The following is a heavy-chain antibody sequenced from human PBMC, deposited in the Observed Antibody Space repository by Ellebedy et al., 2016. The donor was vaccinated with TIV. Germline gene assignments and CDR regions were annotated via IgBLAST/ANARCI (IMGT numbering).Heavy chain of an antibody. J-gene: IGHJ3*02. V-gene: IGHV3-7*01. CDR3: ATDGSYGDYLSPTHAFVI. D-gene: IGHD4-17*01. CDR1: GFSFSSYW. CDR2: IRQDGSEK. Sequence: GGSLRLSCGASGFSFSSYWMSWVRQAPWKGLEWVANIRQDGSEKYYVDSVKGRFTISRDNAKNSLYLHLNSLRAEDTAMYYCATDGSYGDYLSPTHAFVIWGQGTMVTVSS.